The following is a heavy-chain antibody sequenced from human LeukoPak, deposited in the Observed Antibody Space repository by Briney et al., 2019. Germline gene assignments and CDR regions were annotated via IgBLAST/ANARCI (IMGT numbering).Heavy chain of an antibody. CDR3: ARVQLERRDAFDI. D-gene: IGHD1-1*01. CDR1: GGPVSSGSYY. CDR2: IYYSGST. V-gene: IGHV4-61*01. Sequence: PSETLSLTSTVSGGPVSSGSYYWSWIRHPPGKGLEWIGYIYYSGSTNYNPSLKSRVTISVDTSKNQFSLKLSSVTAADTAVYYCARVQLERRDAFDIWGQGTMVTVSS. J-gene: IGHJ3*02.